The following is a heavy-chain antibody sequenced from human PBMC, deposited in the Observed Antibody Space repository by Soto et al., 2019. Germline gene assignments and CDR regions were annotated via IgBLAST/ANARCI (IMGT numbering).Heavy chain of an antibody. J-gene: IGHJ6*02. CDR3: ARDLCPLGSGSPCPTYGLDV. D-gene: IGHD3-10*01. CDR2: LKSDNGGT. CDR1: GYTFTGHY. V-gene: IGHV1-2*02. Sequence: QLQVVQSGAEVKPPGASVKVSCKASGYTFTGHYMHWVRQVSGELLEHLGWLKSDNGGTYYAPKFQGRVTFTRDTSTSTAYMELTGLQSDDTGVYFCARDLCPLGSGSPCPTYGLDVWGQGTTVTVSS.